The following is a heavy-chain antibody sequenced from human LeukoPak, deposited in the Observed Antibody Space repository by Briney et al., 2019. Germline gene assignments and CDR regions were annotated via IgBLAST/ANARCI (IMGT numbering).Heavy chain of an antibody. CDR1: GFTVSSNY. D-gene: IGHD6-19*01. J-gene: IGHJ4*02. CDR2: IYSGGST. CDR3: AKDRSFYSRGSPDY. Sequence: GGSLRLSCAASGFTVSSNYMSWVRQAPGKGLEWASVIYSGGSTYYADSVKGRFTISRDNSKNTLYLQMNSLRAEDTAVYYCAKDRSFYSRGSPDYWGQGTLVTVSS. V-gene: IGHV3-53*01.